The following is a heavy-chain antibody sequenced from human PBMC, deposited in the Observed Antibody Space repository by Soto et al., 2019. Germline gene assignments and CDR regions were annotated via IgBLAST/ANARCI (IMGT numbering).Heavy chain of an antibody. V-gene: IGHV3-23*01. CDR3: AKDRRVVVTAPYHFDY. CDR1: GFTFSSYA. CDR2: ISGSGGST. D-gene: IGHD2-21*02. J-gene: IGHJ4*02. Sequence: EVQLLESGGGLVQPGGSLRLSCAASGFTFSSYAMSWVRQAPGKGLEWVSAISGSGGSTYYADSVKGRFTISRDNSKNTLYLQMNSLRAEDTAVYYCAKDRRVVVTAPYHFDYWGQGTLVTVSS.